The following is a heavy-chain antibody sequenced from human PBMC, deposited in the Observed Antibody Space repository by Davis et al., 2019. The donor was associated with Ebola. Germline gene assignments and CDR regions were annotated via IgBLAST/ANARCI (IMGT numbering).Heavy chain of an antibody. CDR3: AKDLRESGGDCCFDI. CDR2: ISWNSGSI. Sequence: SLKISCAASGFTFDDYAMHWVRQAPGKGLEWVSGISWNSGSIGYADSVKGRFTISRDNAKNSLYLQMNSLRAEDTALYYCAKDLRESGGDCCFDIWGQGTMVTVSS. CDR1: GFTFDDYA. J-gene: IGHJ3*02. V-gene: IGHV3-9*01. D-gene: IGHD2-21*02.